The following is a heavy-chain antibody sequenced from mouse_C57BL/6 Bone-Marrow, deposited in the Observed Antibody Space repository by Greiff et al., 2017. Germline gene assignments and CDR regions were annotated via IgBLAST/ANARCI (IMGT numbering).Heavy chain of an antibody. J-gene: IGHJ2*01. CDR1: GFTFSDYG. Sequence: EVQGVESGGGLVKPGGSLKLSCAASGFTFSDYGMHWVRQAPEKGLEWVAYISSGSSTIYYADTVKGRFTISRDNAKNTLFLQMTSLRSEDTAMYYCATPHYGSSFHYVDYWGQGTTLTVSS. V-gene: IGHV5-17*01. CDR2: ISSGSSTI. D-gene: IGHD1-1*01. CDR3: ATPHYGSSFHYVDY.